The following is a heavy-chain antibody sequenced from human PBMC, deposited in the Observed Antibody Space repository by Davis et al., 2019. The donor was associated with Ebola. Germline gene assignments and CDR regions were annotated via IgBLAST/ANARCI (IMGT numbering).Heavy chain of an antibody. V-gene: IGHV3-9*01. J-gene: IGHJ4*02. D-gene: IGHD2-2*02. CDR2: ISWNSESI. CDR1: GFTFGDYA. CDR3: AKGRTIPLALDF. Sequence: SLKISCAGSGFTFGDYAMHWVRQAPGKGLEWVSGISWNSESIVYADSVKGRFTISRDNAKNSLYLQMNSLRGEDTALYYCAKGRTIPLALDFWGQGTLVTVSS.